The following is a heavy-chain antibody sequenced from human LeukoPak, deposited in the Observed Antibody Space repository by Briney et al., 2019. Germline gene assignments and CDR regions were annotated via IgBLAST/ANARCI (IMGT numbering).Heavy chain of an antibody. D-gene: IGHD2-2*02. CDR2: TRYDGSNK. CDR3: ARTPLGYCSSTSCYRQKDNWFDP. V-gene: IGHV3-30*02. Sequence: PGGSLRLSCAASGFTFSSYGMHWVRQAPGKGLEWVAFTRYDGSNKYYADSVKGRFTISRDNSKNTLYLQMNSLRAEDTAVYYCARTPLGYCSSTSCYRQKDNWFDPWGQGTLVTVSS. J-gene: IGHJ5*02. CDR1: GFTFSSYG.